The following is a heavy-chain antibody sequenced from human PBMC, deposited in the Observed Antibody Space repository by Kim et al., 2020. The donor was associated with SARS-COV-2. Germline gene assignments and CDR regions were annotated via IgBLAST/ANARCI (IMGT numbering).Heavy chain of an antibody. Sequence: SETLSLTCAVYGGSFSGYYWSWIRQPPGKGLEWIGEINHSGSTNYNPSLKSRVTISVDTSKNQFSLKLSSVTAADTAVYYCARASTGTSYYVWGSYRFPDYWGQGTLVTVSS. CDR2: INHSGST. J-gene: IGHJ4*02. CDR3: ARASTGTSYYVWGSYRFPDY. D-gene: IGHD3-16*02. V-gene: IGHV4-34*01. CDR1: GGSFSGYY.